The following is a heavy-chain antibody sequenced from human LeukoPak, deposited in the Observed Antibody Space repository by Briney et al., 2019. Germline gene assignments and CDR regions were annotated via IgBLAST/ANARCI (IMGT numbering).Heavy chain of an antibody. CDR2: ISSGSSYI. V-gene: IGHV3-21*01. D-gene: IGHD3-9*01. Sequence: GGSLRLSCAASGFTFSSYSMNWVRQAPGKGLEWVSSISSGSSYIYYADSVKGRFTISRDNAKNSLYLQMDSLRAEDTAVYYCARANDNTVWGQGTLDSVSS. CDR1: GFTFSSYS. CDR3: ARANDNTV. J-gene: IGHJ4*02.